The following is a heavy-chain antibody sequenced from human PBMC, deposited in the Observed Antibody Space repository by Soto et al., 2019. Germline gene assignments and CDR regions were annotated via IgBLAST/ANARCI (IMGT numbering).Heavy chain of an antibody. J-gene: IGHJ4*02. D-gene: IGHD2-15*01. CDR2: ISSSSSYI. Sequence: GGSLRLSCAASGFTFSSYSMNWVLQAPGKGLEWVSSISSSSSYIYYADSVKGRFTISRDNAKNSLYLQMNSLRAEDTAVYYCASATQWGVVAAIAYWGQGTLVTVSS. CDR1: GFTFSSYS. CDR3: ASATQWGVVAAIAY. V-gene: IGHV3-21*01.